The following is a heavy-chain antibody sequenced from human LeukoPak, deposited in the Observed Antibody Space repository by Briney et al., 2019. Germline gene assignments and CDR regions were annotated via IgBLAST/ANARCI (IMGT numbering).Heavy chain of an antibody. CDR3: ARALPIVVVPAAQRENDY. D-gene: IGHD2-2*01. CDR2: ISSSSSYI. V-gene: IGHV3-21*01. CDR1: GFTFSSYS. J-gene: IGHJ4*02. Sequence: GGSLRLSCAASGFTFSSYSMNWVRQAPGKGLEWVSSISSSSSYIYYADSVKGRFTISRDNAKNSLYLQMNSLRAEDTAVYYCARALPIVVVPAAQRENDYWGQGPLVTVSS.